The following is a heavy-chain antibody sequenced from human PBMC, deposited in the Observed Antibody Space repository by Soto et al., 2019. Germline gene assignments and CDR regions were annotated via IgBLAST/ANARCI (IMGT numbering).Heavy chain of an antibody. V-gene: IGHV1-69*02. CDR2: IIPILGIA. CDR3: AGPGYCSSTSCADAFDI. D-gene: IGHD2-2*01. Sequence: ASVKVSCKASGGTFSSYTISWVRQAPRQGLEWMGRIIPILGIANYAQKFQGRVTITADKSTSTAYMELSSLRSEDTAVYYCAGPGYCSSTSCADAFDIWGQGTMVTVSS. CDR1: GGTFSSYT. J-gene: IGHJ3*02.